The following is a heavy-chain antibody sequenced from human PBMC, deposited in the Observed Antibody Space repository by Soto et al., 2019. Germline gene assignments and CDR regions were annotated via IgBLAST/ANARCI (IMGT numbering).Heavy chain of an antibody. Sequence: GGSLRLSCTGSGFTFGDYALTWVRQAPGKGLEWVGFIRSKAYGGATDYAASVKGRFTISRDDSKNIAYLQMSSLRAEDTAVYYCTRDLAPPDWVLGYAYGMDVWGQGTTVTVSS. V-gene: IGHV3-49*04. CDR3: TRDLAPPDWVLGYAYGMDV. J-gene: IGHJ6*02. D-gene: IGHD5-12*01. CDR2: IRSKAYGGAT. CDR1: GFTFGDYA.